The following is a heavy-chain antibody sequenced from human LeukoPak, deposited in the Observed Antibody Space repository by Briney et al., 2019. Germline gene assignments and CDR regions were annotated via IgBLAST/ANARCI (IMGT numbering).Heavy chain of an antibody. J-gene: IGHJ6*02. CDR3: AREGFLVAPATTRRVYYYAMDV. CDR2: ISTYNGNT. CDR1: GYTFTDYG. D-gene: IGHD2-2*01. Sequence: ASVKASCKASGYTFTDYGISWVRQAPGQGLEWMGWISTYNGNTMYAQKVQGRVTMTTDTSTSTAYMELRSLRSDDTAVYYCAREGFLVAPATTRRVYYYAMDVWGQGTTVTVSS. V-gene: IGHV1-18*01.